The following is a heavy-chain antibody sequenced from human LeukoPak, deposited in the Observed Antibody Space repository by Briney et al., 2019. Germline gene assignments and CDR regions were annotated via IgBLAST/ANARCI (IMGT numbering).Heavy chain of an antibody. D-gene: IGHD3-3*01. CDR1: GGPFTGNY. V-gene: IGHV4-34*12. CDR3: TKATYKDFLSGRRGAFEF. J-gene: IGHJ3*01. Sequence: SETLSLTCSVSGGPFTGNYWTWVRQSPGKGLEWIGEIIHAGNTNYNPPLKSRLTLSVDKSRRQFSLNLGSVTAADTAVYYCTKATYKDFLSGRRGAFEFWGQGTKVIVSS. CDR2: IIHAGNT.